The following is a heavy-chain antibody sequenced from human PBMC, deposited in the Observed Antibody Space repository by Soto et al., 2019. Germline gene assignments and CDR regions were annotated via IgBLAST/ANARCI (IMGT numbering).Heavy chain of an antibody. J-gene: IGHJ5*02. V-gene: IGHV1-46*01. CDR1: GYTFATCF. CDR3: ARDGCTTNRCAGCGNWFDP. Sequence: ASVKVSCEASGYTFATCFMQWVQQAPGQGLEWMGIINPSGGGTSYAQKFQGRVTMTRDTSTSTVYMELSSLRTDDTALYYCARDGCTTNRCAGCGNWFDPWGQGTLVTVS. CDR2: INPSGGGT. D-gene: IGHD2-8*01.